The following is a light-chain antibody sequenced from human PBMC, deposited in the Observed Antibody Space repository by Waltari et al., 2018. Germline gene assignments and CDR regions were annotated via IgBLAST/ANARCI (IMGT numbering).Light chain of an antibody. Sequence: QSVLTRPPSASGTPGQRVTISCSGSSSNLGRNYVYWYQQFPGTAPKLLISRNNQRPSGVPDRLSGSQSGTSASLAVSGLRSEDEADYYCAAWDDSLSVGVFGGGTRVTVL. CDR2: RNN. V-gene: IGLV1-47*01. J-gene: IGLJ3*02. CDR3: AAWDDSLSVGV. CDR1: SSNLGRNY.